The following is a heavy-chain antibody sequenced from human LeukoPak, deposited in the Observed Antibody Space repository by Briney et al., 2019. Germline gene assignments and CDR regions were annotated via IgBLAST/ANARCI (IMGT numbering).Heavy chain of an antibody. V-gene: IGHV1-3*03. D-gene: IGHD3-9*01. CDR2: INAGNGKP. Sequence: ASVTVSCKASGYTFSSYAIHWVRQAPGQRLEWMGWINAGNGKPKYSQEFQGRLTITRDTSASTAYMDLSSLGSEDMAVYYCARSSLGAHILAGFYNIQHFDYWGQGTLVTVSS. CDR1: GYTFSSYA. J-gene: IGHJ4*02. CDR3: ARSSLGAHILAGFYNIQHFDY.